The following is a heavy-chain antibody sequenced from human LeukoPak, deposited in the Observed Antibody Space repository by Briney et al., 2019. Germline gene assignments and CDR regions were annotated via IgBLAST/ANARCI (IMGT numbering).Heavy chain of an antibody. Sequence: GGSLRLSCAASGFTFSSYAMHWARQAPGKGLEWVSGISWNSCSIGYADSVKGRFTISRDNDKNSLYLQMNSLRAEDTALYYCAKDIFTGIAAAGAIDYWGQGTLVTVSS. D-gene: IGHD6-13*01. J-gene: IGHJ4*02. CDR1: GFTFSSYA. CDR3: AKDIFTGIAAAGAIDY. V-gene: IGHV3-9*01. CDR2: ISWNSCSI.